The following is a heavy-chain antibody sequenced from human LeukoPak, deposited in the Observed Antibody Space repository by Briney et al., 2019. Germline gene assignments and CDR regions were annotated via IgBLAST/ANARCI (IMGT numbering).Heavy chain of an antibody. V-gene: IGHV3-30*18. Sequence: PGGSLRLSCAASGFTFSLHGTFSSYGMHWVRQAPGKGLEWVAVISYDGSNKYYADSVKGRFTISRDNSKNTLYLQMNSLRAEDTAVYYCAKDARLAWEPLDYWGQGTLVTVSS. D-gene: IGHD1-26*01. CDR1: GFTFSLHGTFSSYG. CDR3: AKDARLAWEPLDY. J-gene: IGHJ4*02. CDR2: ISYDGSNK.